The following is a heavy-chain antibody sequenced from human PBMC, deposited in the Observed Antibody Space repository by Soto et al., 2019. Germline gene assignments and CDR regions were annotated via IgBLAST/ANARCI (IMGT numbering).Heavy chain of an antibody. CDR1: GFTFSSYG. CDR3: AKEKDYAYYFDY. J-gene: IGHJ4*02. CDR2: ISYDGSNK. Sequence: GGSLRLSCAASGFTFSSYGMHWVRQAPGKGLEWVAVISYDGSNKYYADSVKGRFTISRDNSKNTLYLQMNSLRAEDTAVYYCAKEKDYAYYFDYWGQGTLVTVSS. D-gene: IGHD4-17*01. V-gene: IGHV3-30*18.